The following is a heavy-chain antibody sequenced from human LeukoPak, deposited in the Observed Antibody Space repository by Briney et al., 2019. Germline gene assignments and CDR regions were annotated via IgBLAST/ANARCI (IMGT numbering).Heavy chain of an antibody. CDR2: IYYSGST. V-gene: IGHV4-61*08. D-gene: IGHD2-2*01. Sequence: PSETLSLTCTVSGGSISSGDYYWSWIRQPPGKGLEWIGYIYYSGSTNYNPSLKSRVTISVDTSKNQFSLKLSSVTAADTAVYYCARGKEVAYCSSTSCYPFDYWGQGTLVTVSS. CDR3: ARGKEVAYCSSTSCYPFDY. J-gene: IGHJ4*02. CDR1: GGSISSGDYY.